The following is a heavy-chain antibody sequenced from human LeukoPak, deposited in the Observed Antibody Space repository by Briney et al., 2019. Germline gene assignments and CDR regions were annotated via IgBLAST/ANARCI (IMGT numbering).Heavy chain of an antibody. J-gene: IGHJ4*02. D-gene: IGHD3-10*01. CDR2: IYYSGST. V-gene: IGHV4-31*03. CDR1: GGSISSGGYY. Sequence: SQTLSLTCTVSGGSISSGGYYWSWIRQHPGKGLEWIGYIYYSGSTYYNPSLKSRVTISVDTSKNQFSLKLSSVTAADTAVYYCARRAVRGVIIYDYWSQGTLVTVSS. CDR3: ARRAVRGVIIYDY.